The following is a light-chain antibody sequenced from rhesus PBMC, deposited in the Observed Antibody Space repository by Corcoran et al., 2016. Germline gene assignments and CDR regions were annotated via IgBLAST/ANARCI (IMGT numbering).Light chain of an antibody. J-gene: IGKJ2*01. CDR2: WAS. CDR3: QQYYSSPYS. Sequence: DIVMTQSPDSLAVSLGERVTINCKSSQSLLYSSNNKNYLAWYQQKPGQAPKLLIYWASTRESGVPHRFRGGGSGTDFTLPISGLQAEDVAVYCCQQYYSSPYSFGQGTKVEIK. V-gene: IGKV4-1*01. CDR1: QSLLYSSNNKNY.